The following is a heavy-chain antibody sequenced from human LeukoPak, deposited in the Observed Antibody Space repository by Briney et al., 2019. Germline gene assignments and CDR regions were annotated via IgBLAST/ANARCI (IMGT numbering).Heavy chain of an antibody. D-gene: IGHD3-3*01. CDR2: ISSSSSYI. V-gene: IGHV3-21*06. CDR1: GFTFSSYS. CDR3: ARSIRFLEWFFDY. Sequence: PGGSLRLSCAAPGFTFSSYSMNWVRQAPGKGLEWVSSISSSSSYIYYADSVKGRFTISRDNAKNSLYLQMNSLRAEDTALYYCARSIRFLEWFFDYWGQGSPVTVSS. J-gene: IGHJ4*02.